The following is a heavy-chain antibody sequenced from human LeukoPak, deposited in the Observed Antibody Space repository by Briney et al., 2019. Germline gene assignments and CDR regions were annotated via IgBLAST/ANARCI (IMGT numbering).Heavy chain of an antibody. D-gene: IGHD1-26*01. Sequence: ASVKVSCKASGYTFTGYYMHWVRQAPGQGLEWMGWINPNSSGTNYAQKFKGRVTMTTDTSTSTVYMELRSLRSDDTAVYYCAREAVVGAVYYFDYWGQGTLVTVSS. J-gene: IGHJ4*02. V-gene: IGHV1-2*02. CDR2: INPNSSGT. CDR3: AREAVVGAVYYFDY. CDR1: GYTFTGYY.